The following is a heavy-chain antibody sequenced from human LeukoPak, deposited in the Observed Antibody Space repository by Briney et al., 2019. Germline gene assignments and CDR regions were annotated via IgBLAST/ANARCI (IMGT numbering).Heavy chain of an antibody. V-gene: IGHV3-33*06. D-gene: IGHD5-18*01. CDR3: AKYTAVVNHYYYGMDV. CDR1: GFTFSNSG. Sequence: GGSLRLSCAASGFTFSNSGMHWVRQAPGKGLEWVALIWYDGSNQYYADSGKGRFTISRDNSKNTLYLQMNSLRAEDTAVYYCAKYTAVVNHYYYGMDVWGQGTTVTVSS. J-gene: IGHJ6*02. CDR2: IWYDGSNQ.